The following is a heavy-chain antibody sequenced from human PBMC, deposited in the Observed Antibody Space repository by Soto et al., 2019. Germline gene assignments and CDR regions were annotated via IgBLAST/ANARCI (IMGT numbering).Heavy chain of an antibody. V-gene: IGHV1-69*12. CDR1: GGTFSSYA. CDR3: AKARDYGGNSDYYYGMDV. Sequence: QVQLVQSGAEVKKPGSSVKVSCQASGGTFSSYAISWVRQAPGQGLEWMGGIIPIFGTANYAQKFQGRVTMTEDDYTRTAYMKLSSLRSEETAVYYCAKARDYGGNSDYYYGMDVWGQGNTVTVSS. J-gene: IGHJ6*02. CDR2: IIPIFGTA. D-gene: IGHD4-17*01.